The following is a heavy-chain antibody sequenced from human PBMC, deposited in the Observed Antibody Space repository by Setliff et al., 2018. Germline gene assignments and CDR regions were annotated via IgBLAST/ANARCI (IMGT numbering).Heavy chain of an antibody. CDR1: GYSISSGYY. J-gene: IGHJ4*02. CDR3: ARDSMAGVDY. V-gene: IGHV4-38-2*02. CDR2: IYHSGST. D-gene: IGHD2-2*01. Sequence: PSETLSLTCTVSGYSISSGYYWGWIRQPPGKGLEWIGSIYHSGSTYYNPSLKSRVTISVDTSKNQFSLKLSSVTAADTAVYYCARDSMAGVDYWGQGTLVTVSS.